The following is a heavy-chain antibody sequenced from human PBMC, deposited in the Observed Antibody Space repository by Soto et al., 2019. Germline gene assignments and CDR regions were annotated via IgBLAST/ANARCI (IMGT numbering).Heavy chain of an antibody. CDR3: ARQNEDIVVVPADHFDY. Sequence: RGESLKISCKGIGYSFTSYWISWVRQMPGKGLEWMGRIDPSDSYTNYSPSFQGHVTISADKSISTAYLQWSSLKASDTAMYYCARQNEDIVVVPADHFDYWGQGTLVTVSS. V-gene: IGHV5-10-1*01. CDR1: GYSFTSYW. CDR2: IDPSDSYT. J-gene: IGHJ4*02. D-gene: IGHD2-2*01.